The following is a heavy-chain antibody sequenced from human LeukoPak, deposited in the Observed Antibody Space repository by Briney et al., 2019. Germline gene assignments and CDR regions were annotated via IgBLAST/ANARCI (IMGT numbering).Heavy chain of an antibody. CDR2: INPSGGST. Sequence: ASVKVSCKASGYTFTSYYMHWVRQAPGQGLEWMGIINPSGGSTSYAQKFQGRVTMTRDTSTSTVYMELSSLRSEDTAVYYCARGASPSRMVARDKYWFDPWGQGTLVTVSS. CDR1: GYTFTSYY. D-gene: IGHD5-12*01. CDR3: ARGASPSRMVARDKYWFDP. V-gene: IGHV1-46*01. J-gene: IGHJ5*02.